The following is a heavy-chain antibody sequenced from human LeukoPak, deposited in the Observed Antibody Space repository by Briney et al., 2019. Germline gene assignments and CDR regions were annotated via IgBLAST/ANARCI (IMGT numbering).Heavy chain of an antibody. D-gene: IGHD3-22*01. CDR2: INPNSGGT. CDR1: GYTFTGYY. CDR3: ARLVYDSSGYYHNWFDP. Sequence: EASVKVSCKASGYTFTGYYMHWVRQAPGQGLEWMGWINPNSGGTNYAQKFQGRVTMTRDTSISTAYMELSWLRSDDTAVYYCARLVYDSSGYYHNWFDPWGQGTLVTVSS. V-gene: IGHV1-2*02. J-gene: IGHJ5*02.